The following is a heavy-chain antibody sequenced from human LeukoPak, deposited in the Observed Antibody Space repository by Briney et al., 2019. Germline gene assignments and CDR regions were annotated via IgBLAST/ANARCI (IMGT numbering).Heavy chain of an antibody. CDR2: IYHSGST. Sequence: SGTLSLTCTVSGGSISNSDWWSWVRQPPGKGLEWIGEIYHSGSTNYNLSLKSRVTISVDKSENQFSLKLTSVTAADTAVYYCARKIYSYGYGWFDPWGQGTLVTVSS. V-gene: IGHV4-4*02. D-gene: IGHD5-18*01. J-gene: IGHJ5*02. CDR1: GGSISNSDW. CDR3: ARKIYSYGYGWFDP.